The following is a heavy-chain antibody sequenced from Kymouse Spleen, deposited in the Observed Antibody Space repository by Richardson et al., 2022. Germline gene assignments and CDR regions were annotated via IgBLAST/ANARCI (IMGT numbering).Heavy chain of an antibody. Sequence: QVQLQQWGAGLLKPSETLSLTCAVYGGSFSGYYWSWIRQPPGKGLEWIGEINHSGSTNYNPSLKSRVTISVDTSKNQFSLKLSSVTAADTAVYYCARRFLERDGGFDPWGQGTLVTVSS. CDR3: ARRFLERDGGFDP. V-gene: IGHV4-34*01. J-gene: IGHJ5*02. D-gene: IGHD3-3*01. CDR1: GGSFSGYY. CDR2: INHSGST.